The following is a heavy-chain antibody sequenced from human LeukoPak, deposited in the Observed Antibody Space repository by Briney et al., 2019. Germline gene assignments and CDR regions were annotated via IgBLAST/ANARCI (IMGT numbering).Heavy chain of an antibody. D-gene: IGHD2-15*01. V-gene: IGHV3-21*01. CDR1: GFTFSSYS. CDR2: ISSSSSYI. CDR3: ARGVGSQNGCSGGSCRYYYYYMDV. Sequence: GGSLRLSCAASGFTFSSYSMNWVRQAPGKGLEWVSCISSSSSYIYYADSVKGRFTISRDNAKNSLYLQMNSLRAEDTAVYYCARGVGSQNGCSGGSCRYYYYYMDVWGKGTTVTVSS. J-gene: IGHJ6*03.